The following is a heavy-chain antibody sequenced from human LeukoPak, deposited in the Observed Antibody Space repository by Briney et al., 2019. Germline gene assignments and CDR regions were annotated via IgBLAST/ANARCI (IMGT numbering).Heavy chain of an antibody. D-gene: IGHD1-26*01. Sequence: PGRSLRLSCAASGFTFSSHAMHWVRQAPGKGLEWVAVISYDGTNKDYADSVKGRFTISRDNSKNTLYLQMSSLRAEDTAVYYCARDLSGSYTCDYWGQGTLVTVSS. CDR3: ARDLSGSYTCDY. J-gene: IGHJ4*02. CDR1: GFTFSSHA. V-gene: IGHV3-30-3*01. CDR2: ISYDGTNK.